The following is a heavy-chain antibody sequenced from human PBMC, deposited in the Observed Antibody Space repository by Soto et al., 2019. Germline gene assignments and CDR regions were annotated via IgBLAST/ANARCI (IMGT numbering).Heavy chain of an antibody. CDR1: GYTFTNYA. D-gene: IGHD3-10*01. Sequence: QVLLVQSGAEEKKPGASVKVSCKASGYTFTNYAMNWVRQAPGQGLEWMGWIDAGNGNTKYSQKFQGRVTITRDTSASTAYMELSSLRSEDTAVYYCASGNYGATYGMDVWGQGTTVTVSS. CDR2: IDAGNGNT. J-gene: IGHJ6*02. V-gene: IGHV1-3*05. CDR3: ASGNYGATYGMDV.